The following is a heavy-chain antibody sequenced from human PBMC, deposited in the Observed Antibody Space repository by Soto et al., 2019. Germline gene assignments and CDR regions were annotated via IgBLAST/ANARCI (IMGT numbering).Heavy chain of an antibody. V-gene: IGHV3-30*18. D-gene: IGHD6-19*01. CDR1: GFTFSSYG. CDR2: ISYSGTNK. CDR3: AKDSKEAVAGTAVDY. J-gene: IGHJ4*02. Sequence: GGSLRLSCAASGFTFSSYGMNWVRQAPGKGLEWVAVISYSGTNKYYADSVKGRFTISRDNSKNTLYLQMNSLRAEDTAVYYCAKDSKEAVAGTAVDYWGQGTLVTVSS.